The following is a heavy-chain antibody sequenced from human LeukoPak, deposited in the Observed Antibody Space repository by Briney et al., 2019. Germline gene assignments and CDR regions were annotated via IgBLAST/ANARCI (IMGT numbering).Heavy chain of an antibody. CDR2: IYPGDSDT. CDR1: GYSFTTYW. CDR3: ARRGHSGSFLDAFDI. Sequence: KNGESLKISCKGSGYSFTTYWIGWVRQMPGKGLEWMGIIYPGDSDTTYSPSFQGQVTISADKSINTAYLQWSSLKASDTAMYHCARRGHSGSFLDAFDIWGQGTMVTVSS. D-gene: IGHD1-26*01. V-gene: IGHV5-51*01. J-gene: IGHJ3*02.